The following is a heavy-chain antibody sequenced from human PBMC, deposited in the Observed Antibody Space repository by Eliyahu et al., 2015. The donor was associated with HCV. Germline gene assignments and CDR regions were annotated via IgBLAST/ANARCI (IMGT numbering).Heavy chain of an antibody. D-gene: IGHD3/OR15-3a*01. CDR1: GGSFSGYY. CDR2: INHSGST. CDR3: ARGGGDWTGYSPPRRAPFAP. J-gene: IGHJ5*02. Sequence: QVQLQQWGAGLLKPSETLSLTCAVYGGSFSGYYXXWIRQPPGKGLEWIGEINHSGSTNYNPSLKSRVTISVDTSKNQFSLKLSSVTAADTAVYYCARGGGDWTGYSPPRRAPFAPWGQGTLVTVSS. V-gene: IGHV4-34*01.